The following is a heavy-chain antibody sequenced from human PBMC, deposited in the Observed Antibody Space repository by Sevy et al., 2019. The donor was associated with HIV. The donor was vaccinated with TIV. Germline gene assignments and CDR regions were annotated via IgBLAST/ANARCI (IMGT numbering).Heavy chain of an antibody. V-gene: IGHV4-59*01. CDR2: IYFTGNT. CDR3: ARDSTTRRRVLDY. D-gene: IGHD3-10*01. J-gene: IGHJ4*02. CDR1: GGSISSYF. Sequence: SETQSLTCSVSGGSISSYFWTWVRQSPGKGLEWIGNIYFTGNTDYSPSLKSRVSLSLDTSKSQFSLTLNSVTAADTAVYYCARDSTTRRRVLDYWGQGTLVTVSS.